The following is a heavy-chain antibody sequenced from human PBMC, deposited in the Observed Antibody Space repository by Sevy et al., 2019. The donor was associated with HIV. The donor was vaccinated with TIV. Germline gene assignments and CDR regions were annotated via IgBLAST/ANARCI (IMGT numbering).Heavy chain of an antibody. J-gene: IGHJ4*02. CDR1: GFTFSNAW. CDR2: IKMKSEGGTT. Sequence: GGCLRLSCAASGFTFSNAWMSWVRQAPGKGLEWVARIKMKSEGGTTDYAAPVKLRFTISRDDSQNTLYLQMNSLKTEDTGVYYCATFPYGNSYGSGWGQGTLVTVSS. CDR3: ATFPYGNSYGSG. V-gene: IGHV3-15*01. D-gene: IGHD5-18*01.